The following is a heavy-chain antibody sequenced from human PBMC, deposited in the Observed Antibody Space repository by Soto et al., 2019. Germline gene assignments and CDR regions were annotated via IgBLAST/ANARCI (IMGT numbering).Heavy chain of an antibody. J-gene: IGHJ4*02. Sequence: QVQLQESGPGLVKPSGTLSLTCAVSSGSISSSNWWSWVRQPPGKGLEWIGEIYHSGSTNYNPSLKSRVPISVDKSKNQFSLKLSSVTAADTAVYYCARGIGEYYGSGSYYYFDYWGQGTLVTVSS. CDR2: IYHSGST. CDR3: ARGIGEYYGSGSYYYFDY. D-gene: IGHD3-10*01. CDR1: SGSISSSNW. V-gene: IGHV4-4*02.